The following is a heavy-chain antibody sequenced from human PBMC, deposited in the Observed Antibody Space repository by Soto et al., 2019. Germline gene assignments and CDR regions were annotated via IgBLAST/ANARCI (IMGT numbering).Heavy chain of an antibody. Sequence: SGPTLVNPTQTLTLTCTFSGFSLSTSGVGVGWIRQPPGKALEWLALIYWNDDKRYSPSLKSRLTITKDTSKNQVVLTMTNMDPVDTATYYCANRLDRPVRGVDAFDIWGQGTMVTVSS. J-gene: IGHJ3*02. CDR2: IYWNDDK. V-gene: IGHV2-5*01. CDR3: ANRLDRPVRGVDAFDI. D-gene: IGHD3-10*01. CDR1: GFSLSTSGVG.